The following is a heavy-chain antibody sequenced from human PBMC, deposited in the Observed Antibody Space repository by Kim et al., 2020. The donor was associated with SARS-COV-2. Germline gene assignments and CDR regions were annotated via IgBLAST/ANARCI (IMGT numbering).Heavy chain of an antibody. Sequence: GGSLRLSCAASGFTFSSYGMHWVRQAPGKGLEWVAVISYDGSNKYYADSVKGRFTISRDNSKNTLYLQMNSLRAEDTAVYYCAKDLTIFGHQMRYGMDVWGQGTTVTVSS. CDR3: AKDLTIFGHQMRYGMDV. J-gene: IGHJ6*02. D-gene: IGHD3-3*01. CDR1: GFTFSSYG. V-gene: IGHV3-30*18. CDR2: ISYDGSNK.